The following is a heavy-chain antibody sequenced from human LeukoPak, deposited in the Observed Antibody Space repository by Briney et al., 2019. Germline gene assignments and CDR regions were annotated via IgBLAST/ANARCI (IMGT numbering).Heavy chain of an antibody. CDR1: GFTFSTYW. CDR2: IHGDGTFT. CDR3: ARDHVLGSGSYGQ. J-gene: IGHJ4*02. Sequence: GGSLRLSCAASGFTFSTYWMHWVRQAPGKGLVWVSRIHGDGTFTTSADSVKGRVTISRDNAQNMVYLQMNSLRVEDTAMYYCARDHVLGSGSYGQWGQGTLVTVSS. V-gene: IGHV3-74*01. D-gene: IGHD3-10*01.